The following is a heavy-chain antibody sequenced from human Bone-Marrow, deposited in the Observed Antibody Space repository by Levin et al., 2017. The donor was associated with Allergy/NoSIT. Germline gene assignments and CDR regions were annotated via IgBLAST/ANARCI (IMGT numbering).Heavy chain of an antibody. J-gene: IGHJ6*02. V-gene: IGHV4-34*01. D-gene: IGHD6-19*01. Sequence: PGGSLRLSCAVYGGSFSDYYWSWIRQPPGKGLEWIGEINHSGNTNYNPSLKSRVTISVDTSKNQFSLKLSSVTAADTAVYYCARGYGIIFSGWYEDCGMDVWGQGTTVTVSS. CDR3: ARGYGIIFSGWYEDCGMDV. CDR1: GGSFSDYY. CDR2: INHSGNT.